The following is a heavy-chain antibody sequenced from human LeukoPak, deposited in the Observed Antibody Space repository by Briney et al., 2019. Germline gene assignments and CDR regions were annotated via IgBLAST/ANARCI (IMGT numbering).Heavy chain of an antibody. J-gene: IGHJ4*02. CDR3: ARHPGYSSSWGHFDY. V-gene: IGHV1-18*01. CDR1: GYTFTSYG. Sequence: ASVKVSCKASGYTFTSYGISWVRQAPGQGLEWMGWISAYNGNTNYAQKFQGRVTITADKSTSTAYMELSSLRSEDTAVYYCARHPGYSSSWGHFDYWGQGTLVTVSS. D-gene: IGHD6-13*01. CDR2: ISAYNGNT.